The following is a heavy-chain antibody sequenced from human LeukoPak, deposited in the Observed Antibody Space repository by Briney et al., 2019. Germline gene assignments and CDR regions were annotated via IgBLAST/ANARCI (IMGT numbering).Heavy chain of an antibody. CDR3: ARGVQSSLHFDY. CDR2: INPNSGGT. CDR1: GYTFTGYY. D-gene: IGHD6-6*01. V-gene: IGHV1-2*02. J-gene: IGHJ4*02. Sequence: ASVKVSCKASGYTFTGYYMHWVRQAPGRALAWMGWINPNSGGTNYAQKFQGRVTMTRDTSISTAYMELSRLRSDDTAVYYCARGVQSSLHFDYWGQGTLVTVSS.